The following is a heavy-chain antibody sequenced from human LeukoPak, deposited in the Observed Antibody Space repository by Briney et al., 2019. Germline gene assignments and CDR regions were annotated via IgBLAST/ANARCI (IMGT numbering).Heavy chain of an antibody. Sequence: SETLSLTCTVSGGSISSYYWSWIRQPPGKGLEWIGYIFYSGSTNYNPSLKSRVTISVDTSKNQFSLKLNFATAADTAVYYCAGVGGYYRVDYWGQGTLVTVSS. V-gene: IGHV4-59*03. CDR3: AGVGGYYRVDY. CDR1: GGSISSYY. D-gene: IGHD3-22*01. CDR2: IFYSGST. J-gene: IGHJ4*02.